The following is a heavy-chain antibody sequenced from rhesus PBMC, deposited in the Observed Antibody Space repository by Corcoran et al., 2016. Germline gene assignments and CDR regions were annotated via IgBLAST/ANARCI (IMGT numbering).Heavy chain of an antibody. CDR1: GGSISGYY. V-gene: IGHV4-165*02. CDR3: ARRIGFCTGSGCYIDY. CDR2: SGGGSGTT. D-gene: IGHD2-21*01. J-gene: IGHJ4*01. Sequence: QVQLQESGPGLVKPSETLSLTCAVSGGSISGYYWNWIRQPPGKGREWIGFSGGGSGTTSYTPSLKRRVTISTDPPKNQFSLQLSSVTAADTAVYYCARRIGFCTGSGCYIDYWGQGVLVTVSS.